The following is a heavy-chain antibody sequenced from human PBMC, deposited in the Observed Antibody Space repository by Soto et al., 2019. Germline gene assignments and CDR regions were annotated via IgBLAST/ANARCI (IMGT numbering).Heavy chain of an antibody. D-gene: IGHD3-16*02. Sequence: GGSLRLSCAASGFTFSSYGMHWVRQAPGKGLEWVAVISYDGSNKYYADSVKGRFTISRDNSKNTLYLQMNSLRAEDTAVYYCAKGRGREDDYVWGSYRYTPNWFDPWGQGTLVTVS. CDR2: ISYDGSNK. V-gene: IGHV3-30*18. CDR1: GFTFSSYG. J-gene: IGHJ5*02. CDR3: AKGRGREDDYVWGSYRYTPNWFDP.